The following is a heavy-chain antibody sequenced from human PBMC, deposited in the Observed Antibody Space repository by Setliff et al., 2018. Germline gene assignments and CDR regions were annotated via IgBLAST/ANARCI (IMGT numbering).Heavy chain of an antibody. CDR3: AKSPGDGPYYYYYMDV. V-gene: IGHV3-23*01. CDR1: GFTFNTYA. D-gene: IGHD7-27*01. CDR2: ISDTALGI. J-gene: IGHJ6*03. Sequence: ASGFTFNTYAMSWVRQPPGKGLEWVSSISDTALGIYYADSVRGRFTISRDNSKKTLYLQMNSLGAEDTAVYYCAKSPGDGPYYYYYMDVWGKGTTVTVSS.